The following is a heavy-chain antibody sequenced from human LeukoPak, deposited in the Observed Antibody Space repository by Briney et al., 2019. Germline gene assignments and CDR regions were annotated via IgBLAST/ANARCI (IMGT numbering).Heavy chain of an antibody. V-gene: IGHV3-11*05. CDR2: ISSSSSYT. J-gene: IGHJ3*02. Sequence: AGSLSLACAASGFTFSDYYISWIRQAPGKGLEWVSYISSSSSYTNYADSLKGRFTISRDNAKNSLYLQMNSLRAEDTAVYYCARDSGFGELGAFDIWGNRVIVTVSS. D-gene: IGHD3-10*01. CDR1: GFTFSDYY. CDR3: ARDSGFGELGAFDI.